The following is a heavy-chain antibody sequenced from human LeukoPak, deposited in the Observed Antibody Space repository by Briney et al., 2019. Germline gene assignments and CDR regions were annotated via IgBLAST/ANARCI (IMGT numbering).Heavy chain of an antibody. V-gene: IGHV3-30*18. Sequence: GGSLRLSCAASGFIFSSYGMHWVRQAPGKGLEWVALMAGDGSSIYYADSVKGRFTISRDNSKNTVYLQMNSLRPEDTAVYYCAKAGVYSKRWTPFDDWGRGTLVTVSS. D-gene: IGHD1-26*01. CDR1: GFIFSSYG. CDR3: AKAGVYSKRWTPFDD. CDR2: MAGDGSSI. J-gene: IGHJ4*02.